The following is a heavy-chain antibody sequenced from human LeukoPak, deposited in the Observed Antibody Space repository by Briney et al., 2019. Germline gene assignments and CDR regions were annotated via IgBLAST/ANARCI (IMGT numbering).Heavy chain of an antibody. CDR3: AKDGYCSGGSCYREYFQH. Sequence: GGSLRLSCAASGFTFSNYGMHWVRQAPGKGLEWVSAISGSGGSTYYADSVKGRFTISRDNSKNTLYLQMNSLRAEDTAVYYCAKDGYCSGGSCYREYFQHWGQGTLVTVSS. V-gene: IGHV3-23*01. CDR2: ISGSGGST. CDR1: GFTFSNYG. D-gene: IGHD2-15*01. J-gene: IGHJ1*01.